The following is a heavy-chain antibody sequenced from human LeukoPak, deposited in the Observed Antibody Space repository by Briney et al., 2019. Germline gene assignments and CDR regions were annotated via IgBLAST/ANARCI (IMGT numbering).Heavy chain of an antibody. D-gene: IGHD1-1*01. Sequence: SETLSLTCTVSGDSISSGSYYWSWIRQPAGKGLEWIGRIYTSGSTKYNPSLKSRVTISLDTSKNQFSLKVSSVTAADTAMYYCATTRWTSERGGFDYWGQGTLVTVSS. CDR2: IYTSGST. V-gene: IGHV4-61*02. CDR3: ATTRWTSERGGFDY. CDR1: GDSISSGSYY. J-gene: IGHJ4*02.